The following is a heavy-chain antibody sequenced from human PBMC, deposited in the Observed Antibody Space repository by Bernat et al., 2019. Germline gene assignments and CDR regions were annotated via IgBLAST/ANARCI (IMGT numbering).Heavy chain of an antibody. Sequence: EVKLVASGGGLIAPGGSHRLSCVASGFTFGNAWMNWIRQAPGKGLEWVGRIKSKTDGETTDFAASVKGRLSISRDDSKDTLGLEMNSLQTQDTAVYYCTPDTYYDFWTPSAMRGQGALVTVSS. V-gene: IGHV3-15*01. J-gene: IGHJ1*01. CDR2: IKSKTDGETT. CDR3: TPDTYYDFWTPSAM. D-gene: IGHD3-3*01. CDR1: GFTFGNAW.